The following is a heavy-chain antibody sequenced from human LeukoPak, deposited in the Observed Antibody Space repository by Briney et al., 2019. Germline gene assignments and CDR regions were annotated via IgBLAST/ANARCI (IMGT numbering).Heavy chain of an antibody. CDR3: ARNRAYGDYVGDY. V-gene: IGHV1-2*02. CDR1: GYTFTGYY. CDR2: INPNSGGT. J-gene: IGHJ4*02. Sequence: ASVKVSCKASGYTFTGYYMHWVRQAPGQGLEWMGWINPNSGGTNYAQKFQGRVTMTRDTSITTAYMELFNLRFDDTAVYYCARNRAYGDYVGDYWGQGTLVTVSS. D-gene: IGHD4-17*01.